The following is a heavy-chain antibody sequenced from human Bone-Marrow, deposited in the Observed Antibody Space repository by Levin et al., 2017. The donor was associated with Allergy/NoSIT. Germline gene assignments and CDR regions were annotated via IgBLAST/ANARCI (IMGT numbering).Heavy chain of an antibody. CDR2: IWYDGSNK. CDR3: ARDAFITMVRGYLDY. D-gene: IGHD3-10*01. Sequence: PGGSLRLSCAASGFTFSNYGMHWVRQAPGKGLEWVAVIWYDGSNKNYAESVKGRFTISRDNSRNTLYLQMNSLRAEDTALYYGARDAFITMVRGYLDYWGQGALVTVSS. V-gene: IGHV3-33*01. CDR1: GFTFSNYG. J-gene: IGHJ4*02.